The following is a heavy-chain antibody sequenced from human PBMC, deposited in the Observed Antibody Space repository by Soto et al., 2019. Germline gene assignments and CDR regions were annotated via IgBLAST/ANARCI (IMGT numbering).Heavy chain of an antibody. CDR3: ASRSSGWYFDY. Sequence: EVQLLESGGGLVQPGGSLRLSCAASGFTFSSYAMSWVRQAPGKGLEWVSVISGSGGSTYYADSVKGRFTISRDNSKNTLYLQMNSLRAEDTAVFYCASRSSGWYFDYWGQGTLVTVSS. J-gene: IGHJ4*02. D-gene: IGHD6-19*01. V-gene: IGHV3-23*01. CDR1: GFTFSSYA. CDR2: ISGSGGST.